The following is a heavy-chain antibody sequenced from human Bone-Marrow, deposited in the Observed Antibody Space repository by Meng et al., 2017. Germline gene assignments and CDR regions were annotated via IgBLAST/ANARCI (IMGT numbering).Heavy chain of an antibody. CDR2: INAVFGTT. CDR3: ARAPYGSGGPYDY. V-gene: IGHV1-69*05. CDR1: GGIFSNYV. D-gene: IGHD2-15*01. Sequence: SVKVSCKALGGIFSNYVIGWVRQAPGQGLEWMGGINAVFGTTNYAQKFQGRVTITTDESTSTVYMELTRLTSEDTAVYYCARAPYGSGGPYDYWGRGTLVTVSS. J-gene: IGHJ4*02.